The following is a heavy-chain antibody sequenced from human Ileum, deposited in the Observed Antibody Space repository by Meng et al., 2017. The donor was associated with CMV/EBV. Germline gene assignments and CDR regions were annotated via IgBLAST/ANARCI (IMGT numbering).Heavy chain of an antibody. J-gene: IGHJ3*02. CDR1: GFTFSSYW. CDR2: INSDGSSA. CDR3: TSGNSHAFDM. Sequence: LSCDASGFTFSSYWMHWVRQVPGKGLVWVARINSDGSSASYAESVKGRFTISRDNAKNTLYLQMNSLRAEDTAVYYCTSGNSHAFDMWGQGTMVTVSS. D-gene: IGHD4-23*01. V-gene: IGHV3-74*01.